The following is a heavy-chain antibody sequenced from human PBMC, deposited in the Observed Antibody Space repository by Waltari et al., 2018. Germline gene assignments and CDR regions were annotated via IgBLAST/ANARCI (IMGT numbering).Heavy chain of an antibody. CDR3: VRDWGGDDLGSV. Sequence: QVQLQESGPRLVKPSQTLSLTCTVSGGSISSGTFYWSWIRQSAGRRLEWIGRIDSGGTTKYNPSLKSRVNISIDRSKNQFCLSLSSATATDSAMYYCVRDWGGDDLGSVWGQGAPVTVSS. CDR1: GGSISSGTFY. D-gene: IGHD3-10*01. V-gene: IGHV4-61*02. CDR2: IDSGGTT. J-gene: IGHJ4*02.